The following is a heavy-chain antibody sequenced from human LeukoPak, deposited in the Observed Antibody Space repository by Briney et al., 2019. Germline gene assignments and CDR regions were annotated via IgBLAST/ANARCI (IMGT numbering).Heavy chain of an antibody. Sequence: PGGSLRLSCEASGFTFSHYEMNWVRQAPGKGLEWVSYISSSGYTIYYADSVKGRFTISRDNAKNSLYLQMNSLRAEDTAVYYCARDQRYSSGSDYWGQGTPVTVSS. D-gene: IGHD6-19*01. CDR2: ISSSGYTI. V-gene: IGHV3-48*03. CDR3: ARDQRYSSGSDY. CDR1: GFTFSHYE. J-gene: IGHJ4*02.